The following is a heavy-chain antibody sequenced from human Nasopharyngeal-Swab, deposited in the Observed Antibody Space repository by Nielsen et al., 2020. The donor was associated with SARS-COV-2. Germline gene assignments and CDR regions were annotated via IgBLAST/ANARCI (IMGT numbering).Heavy chain of an antibody. D-gene: IGHD3-22*01. CDR3: ASSINYDSSGYYDY. CDR2: IKQDGSEK. J-gene: IGHJ4*02. Sequence: GGSLRLSCAASGFTFSSYWMSWVRQAPGKGLEWVANIKQDGSEKYYVDSVKGRFTISRDNAKNSLYLQMNSLRAEDTAVYYCASSINYDSSGYYDYWGQGTLVTVSS. V-gene: IGHV3-7*01. CDR1: GFTFSSYW.